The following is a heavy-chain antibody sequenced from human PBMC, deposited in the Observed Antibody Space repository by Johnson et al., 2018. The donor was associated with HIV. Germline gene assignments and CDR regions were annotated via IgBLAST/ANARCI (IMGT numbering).Heavy chain of an antibody. V-gene: IGHV3-23*04. CDR2: ISGSGGST. J-gene: IGHJ3*02. Sequence: EVQLVESGGGLEQPGGSLRLSCAASGITFSSYAMSWVRQAPGKGLEWVSAISGSGGSTYYADSVKGRFTISRDNSKNTLYLQMNSLRAEDTAVYYCARDHSGYDSVTAAFDIWGQGTMVTVSS. CDR3: ARDHSGYDSVTAAFDI. CDR1: GITFSSYA. D-gene: IGHD5-12*01.